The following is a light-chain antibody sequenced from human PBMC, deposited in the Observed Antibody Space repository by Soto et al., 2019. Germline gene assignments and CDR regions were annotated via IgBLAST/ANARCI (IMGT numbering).Light chain of an antibody. J-gene: IGKJ2*03. CDR1: QDISTS. V-gene: IGKV1-9*01. CDR2: PAS. Sequence: DIQLTQSPSFLSASVGDRVTVSCRASQDISTSLAWFQQKAGKVPQLLVYPASTLPDGVPSRFVGSGFGTYFTLTFDALRVEDFETYYCRRLRTYPFSFGQGTKLDIK. CDR3: RRLRTYPFS.